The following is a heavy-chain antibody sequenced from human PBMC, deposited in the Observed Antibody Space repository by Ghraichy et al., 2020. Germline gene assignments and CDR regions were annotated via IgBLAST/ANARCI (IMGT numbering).Heavy chain of an antibody. CDR3: AKVIVPASISVQQD. CDR1: GFTFSSFG. D-gene: IGHD2-2*01. Sequence: GGSLRLSCAGTGFTFSSFGMHWVRQAPGKGLEWVGVISYDGSRKYYADSVKGRFTISRDNAKNTLYLQMTSLGVEDTGVYYCAKVIVPASISVQQDWGQGTLVTVSS. V-gene: IGHV3-30*18. CDR2: ISYDGSRK. J-gene: IGHJ4*02.